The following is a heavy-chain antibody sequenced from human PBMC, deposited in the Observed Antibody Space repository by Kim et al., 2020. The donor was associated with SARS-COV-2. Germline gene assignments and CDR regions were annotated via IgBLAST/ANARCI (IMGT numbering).Heavy chain of an antibody. D-gene: IGHD2-2*01. J-gene: IGHJ4*02. CDR2: IYYSGST. CDR3: ARLCGYCSSS. V-gene: IGHV4-61*01. CDR1: GGSVSSGSYY. Sequence: SETLSLTCTVSGGSVSSGSYYWSWIRQPPGKGLEWIVYIYYSGSTNYNPSLKSRVTISVDTSKNQFSLKLSSVTAADTAVYYCARLCGYCSSSWGQGTLVTVSS.